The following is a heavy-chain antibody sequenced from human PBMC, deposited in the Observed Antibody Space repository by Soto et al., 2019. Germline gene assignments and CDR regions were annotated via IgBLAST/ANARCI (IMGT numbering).Heavy chain of an antibody. CDR3: ARDIAVAGVYYYYYGMDV. CDR1: GFTFSSYG. D-gene: IGHD6-19*01. V-gene: IGHV3-33*01. Sequence: QVQLVESGGGVVQPGRSLRLSCAASGFTFSSYGMHWVRQAPGKGLEWVAVIWYDGSNKYYADSVKGRFTISRDNSKNTLYLQMRSLRAEDTAVYYCARDIAVAGVYYYYYGMDVWGQGTTVTVSS. CDR2: IWYDGSNK. J-gene: IGHJ6*02.